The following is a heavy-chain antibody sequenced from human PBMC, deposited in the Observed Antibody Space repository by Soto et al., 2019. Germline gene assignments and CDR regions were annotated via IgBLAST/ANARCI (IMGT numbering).Heavy chain of an antibody. CDR3: ARCYGYYVPLDH. V-gene: IGHV4-39*01. CDR1: GESISSSSYF. D-gene: IGHD3-10*02. Sequence: QLQLQESGPGLVRPSEILSLSCSVFGESISSSSYFWGWVRQSPGKGPGWIGSSFFGGATSYNPSLTSRATFSAAASKNQLPLTLRSVSAADTAIYYCARCYGYYVPLDHWGPGTLVVVSS. CDR2: SFFGGAT. J-gene: IGHJ4*02.